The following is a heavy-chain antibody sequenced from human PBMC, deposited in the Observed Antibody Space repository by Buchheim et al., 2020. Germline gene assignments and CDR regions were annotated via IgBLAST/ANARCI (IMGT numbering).Heavy chain of an antibody. J-gene: IGHJ4*02. V-gene: IGHV3-23*01. D-gene: IGHD6-6*01. CDR2: CSYSGGMT. CDR1: GFTFDSNA. Sequence: EVMLLESGGGLVHPGGFLRLSCVASGFTFDSNAMSWVRQVPGKGLEWVSGCSYSGGMTDYADSVKGRFTISRDNSKNTLFLQMSSLRDEDTAVYYCAKFEQSSSSSSGFDHWGQGTL. CDR3: AKFEQSSSSSSGFDH.